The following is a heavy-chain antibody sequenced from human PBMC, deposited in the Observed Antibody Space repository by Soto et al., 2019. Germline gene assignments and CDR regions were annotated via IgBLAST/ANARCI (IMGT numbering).Heavy chain of an antibody. CDR3: TTGSVEGV. J-gene: IGHJ6*02. D-gene: IGHD2-15*01. Sequence: EVQLVESGGGLVKPGGSLRLSCAASDLTITNAWMNWVRQAPGKGLEWVGRMKTKAEGGATDYAAPLTGRFTISRDDSRNTLFLQMNTLKTEDTAVYYCTTGSVEGVWGQGATVTVSS. CDR2: MKTKAEGGAT. CDR1: DLTITNAW. V-gene: IGHV3-15*07.